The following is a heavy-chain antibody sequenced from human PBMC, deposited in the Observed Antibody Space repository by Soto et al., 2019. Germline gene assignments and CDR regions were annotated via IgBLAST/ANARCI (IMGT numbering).Heavy chain of an antibody. J-gene: IGHJ4*02. CDR3: AKPYYYDSSGYESYFDY. CDR1: GFTFSSYA. Sequence: GSLRLSCAASGFTFSSYAMSWVRQAPGKGLEWVSAISGSGGSTYYADSVKGRFTISRDNSKNTLYLQMNSLRAEDTAVYYCAKPYYYDSSGYESYFDYWGQGTLVTVSS. D-gene: IGHD3-22*01. CDR2: ISGSGGST. V-gene: IGHV3-23*01.